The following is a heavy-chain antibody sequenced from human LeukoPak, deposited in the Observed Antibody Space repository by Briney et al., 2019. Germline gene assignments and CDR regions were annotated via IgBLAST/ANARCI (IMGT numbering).Heavy chain of an antibody. Sequence: SETLSLTCTVSGGSISSGGYYWSWIRQHPGKGLEWIGYIYYSGSTYYNPSLKSRVTISVDTSKNQFSLSLISVTAADTAVYYCARAGEGDFWSPVYWGQGTLVTVSS. CDR2: IYYSGST. CDR1: GGSISSGGYY. V-gene: IGHV4-31*03. D-gene: IGHD3-3*01. J-gene: IGHJ1*01. CDR3: ARAGEGDFWSPVY.